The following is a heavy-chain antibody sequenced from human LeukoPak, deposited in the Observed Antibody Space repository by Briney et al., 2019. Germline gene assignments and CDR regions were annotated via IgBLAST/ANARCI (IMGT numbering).Heavy chain of an antibody. CDR3: TSHDYGDPAPPFDY. CDR1: GFTFSGSA. CDR2: IRSKANSYAT. J-gene: IGHJ4*02. V-gene: IGHV3-73*01. D-gene: IGHD4-17*01. Sequence: GGSLTLSCAASGFTFSGSAMHWVRQASGKGLEWVGRIRSKANSYATAYAASVKGRFTISRDDSKNTAYLQMNSLKTEDTAVYYCTSHDYGDPAPPFDYWGQGTLVTVSS.